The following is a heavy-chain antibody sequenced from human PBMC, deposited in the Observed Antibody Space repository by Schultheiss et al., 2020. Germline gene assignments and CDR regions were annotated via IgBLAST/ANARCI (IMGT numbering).Heavy chain of an antibody. CDR2: IYYSGST. V-gene: IGHV4-59*12. CDR1: GFTFSSYA. Sequence: GSLRLSCAASGFTFSSYAMSWVRQAPGKGLEWIGYIYYSGSTNYNPSLKSRVTMSVDTSKNQFSLQLNSVTPEDTAVYYCARQDLLWFGEDYYYGMDVWGQGTTVTVSS. D-gene: IGHD3-10*01. CDR3: ARQDLLWFGEDYYYGMDV. J-gene: IGHJ6*02.